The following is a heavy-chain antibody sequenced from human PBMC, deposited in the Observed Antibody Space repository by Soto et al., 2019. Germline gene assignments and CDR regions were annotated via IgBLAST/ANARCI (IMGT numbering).Heavy chain of an antibody. V-gene: IGHV4-34*01. CDR1: GGSFSGYY. CDR2: INHSGST. J-gene: IGHJ4*02. Sequence: QVQLQQWGAGLLKPSETLSLTCAVYGGSFSGYYWSWIRQPPGKGLEWIGEINHSGSTNYNPSLKSRVTISVDTSKNQFSLKLSSVTAADTAVYYCARSLWWLRHFDYWGQGTLVTVSS. D-gene: IGHD5-12*01. CDR3: ARSLWWLRHFDY.